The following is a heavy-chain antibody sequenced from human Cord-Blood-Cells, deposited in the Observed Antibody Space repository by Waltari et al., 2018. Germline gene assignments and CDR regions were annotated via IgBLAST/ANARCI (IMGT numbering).Heavy chain of an antibody. V-gene: IGHV3-48*01. J-gene: IGHJ4*02. CDR3: ARDSGNWNYDY. Sequence: EVQLVESGGGLVQPGGSLRLSCAASGFTFSSYSMHWVRQAPGKGLEWVSYISSSSSTIYYADSVKGRFTISRDNAKNSLYLQMNSLRAEDTAVYYCARDSGNWNYDYWGQGTLVTVSS. CDR2: ISSSSSTI. CDR1: GFTFSSYS. D-gene: IGHD1-7*01.